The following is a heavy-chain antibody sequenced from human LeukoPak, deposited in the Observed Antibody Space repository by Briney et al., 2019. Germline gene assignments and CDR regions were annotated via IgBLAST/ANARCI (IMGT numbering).Heavy chain of an antibody. D-gene: IGHD7-27*01. CDR2: IYYTGST. Sequence: PSETLSLTCTISGGSVSDYYWSWIRQSPGKGLEWIGYIYYTGSTTYNPSLKSRVTISADTSKNQFSLKLSSVTAADTADYYCASRKLGNDYWGQGTLVTVS. J-gene: IGHJ4*02. CDR1: GGSVSDYY. CDR3: ASRKLGNDY. V-gene: IGHV4-59*02.